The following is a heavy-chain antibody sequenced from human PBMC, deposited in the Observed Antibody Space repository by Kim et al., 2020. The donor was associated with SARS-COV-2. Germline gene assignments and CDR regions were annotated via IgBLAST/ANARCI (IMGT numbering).Heavy chain of an antibody. CDR3: EGYYFGMDV. J-gene: IGHJ6*02. V-gene: IGHV3-74*01. Sequence: TSADSVKGRITRSRDSATNTRYLQMNSLRAEDTAVYYCEGYYFGMDVWGQGTTVTVSS.